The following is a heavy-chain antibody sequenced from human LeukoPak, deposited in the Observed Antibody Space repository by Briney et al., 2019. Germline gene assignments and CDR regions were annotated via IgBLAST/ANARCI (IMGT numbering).Heavy chain of an antibody. CDR1: GSGLIEFS. J-gene: IGHJ4*02. D-gene: IGHD4-17*01. CDR2: FDPEDGET. Sequence: ASVKVSCKVSGSGLIEFSLHWVRQAPGAGLEWMGDFDPEDGETFYAPKFQGRVTMTEDTSTGTAYMELSSLRSEDTAVYYCAAALTSVNYFDYWGQGTLVTVSS. CDR3: AAALTSVNYFDY. V-gene: IGHV1-24*01.